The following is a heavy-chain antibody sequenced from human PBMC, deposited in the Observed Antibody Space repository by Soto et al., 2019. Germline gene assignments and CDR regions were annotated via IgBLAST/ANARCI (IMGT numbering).Heavy chain of an antibody. J-gene: IGHJ6*03. V-gene: IGHV4-39*07. D-gene: IGHD5-18*01. Sequence: SETLSLSCTVAGGSISSSSCYRGWIRQPPGKGLEGIGSIYYSGSTYYNPSLKSRVTISVDTSKNQFSLKLSSVTAADTAVYYCAKLFAVDTAMVTGYYMDVWGKGTTVTVSS. CDR1: GGSISSSSCY. CDR2: IYYSGST. CDR3: AKLFAVDTAMVTGYYMDV.